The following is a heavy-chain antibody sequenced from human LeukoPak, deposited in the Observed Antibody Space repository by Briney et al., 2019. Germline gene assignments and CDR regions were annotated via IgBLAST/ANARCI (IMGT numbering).Heavy chain of an antibody. D-gene: IGHD2-21*02. CDR1: GGSISSYY. CDR2: IYYGRTT. Sequence: PSETLSLTCTVSGGSISSYYWSWVRQPPGRGLEWIGYIYYGRTTNYNPSLKSRVAISVDKSKNQFSLKLSSVTAADMAVYYCASGYCDGDCHYHAFDIWGQGTMVTVSS. V-gene: IGHV4-59*13. J-gene: IGHJ3*02. CDR3: ASGYCDGDCHYHAFDI.